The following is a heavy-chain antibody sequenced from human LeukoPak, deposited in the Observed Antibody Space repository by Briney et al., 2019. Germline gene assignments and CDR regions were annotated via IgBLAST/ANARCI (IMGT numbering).Heavy chain of an antibody. V-gene: IGHV4-38-2*02. CDR2: IYHSGST. J-gene: IGHJ6*03. CDR1: GYSISSGYY. CDR3: ASYSSSSGSNYYYYMDV. D-gene: IGHD6-6*01. Sequence: PSETLSLTCTVSGYSISSGYYWDWLRQPPGKGLEWSGRIYHSGSTYYNPPLKSRVTISVDTSKNQFSLKLSSVTAADTAVYYCASYSSSSGSNYYYYMDVWGKGTTVTVSS.